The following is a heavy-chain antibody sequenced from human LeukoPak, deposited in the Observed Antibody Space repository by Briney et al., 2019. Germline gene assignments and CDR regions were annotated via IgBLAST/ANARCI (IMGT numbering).Heavy chain of an antibody. V-gene: IGHV3-33*01. Sequence: GGSLRLSCAASGFTFSSYGMHWVRQAPGKGLEWVAVIWYDGSNKYYADSVKGRFTISRDNSKNTAYLQMNSLKTEDTAVYYCTSLNCSSTSCYEDYYGMDVWGQGTTVTVSS. D-gene: IGHD2-2*01. J-gene: IGHJ6*02. CDR3: TSLNCSSTSCYEDYYGMDV. CDR1: GFTFSSYG. CDR2: IWYDGSNK.